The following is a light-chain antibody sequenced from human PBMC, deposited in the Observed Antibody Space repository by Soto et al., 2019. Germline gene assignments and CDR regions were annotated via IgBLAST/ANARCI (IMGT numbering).Light chain of an antibody. V-gene: IGKV3-11*01. Sequence: EIVLTQSPATLSLSPGERATLSCRASQSVSSYLAWYQQKPGQAPRLLIYDASNRATGIPARFSGSGSGTDFTLTLSSLEPEDFAVYYGQQRSNWPGFGQGTRLEIK. CDR1: QSVSSY. CDR3: QQRSNWPG. CDR2: DAS. J-gene: IGKJ5*01.